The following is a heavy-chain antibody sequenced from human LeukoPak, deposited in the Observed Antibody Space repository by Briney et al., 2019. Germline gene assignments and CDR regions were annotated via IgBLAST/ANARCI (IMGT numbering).Heavy chain of an antibody. J-gene: IGHJ6*03. V-gene: IGHV1-18*01. CDR3: ARGSGPSSSYNYYMDV. D-gene: IGHD6-6*01. CDR2: ISAYNGNT. CDR1: GYTFTSYG. Sequence: ASVKVSCKASGYTFTSYGISWVRQAPGQGLEWMGWISAYNGNTNYAQKLQGRVTMTTDPSTSPAYMGLRSLRSEDTAVYYCARGSGPSSSYNYYMDVWGKGTTVTVSS.